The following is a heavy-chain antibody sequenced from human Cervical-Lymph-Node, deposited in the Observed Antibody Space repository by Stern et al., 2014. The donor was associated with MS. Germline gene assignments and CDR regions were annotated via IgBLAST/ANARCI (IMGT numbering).Heavy chain of an antibody. Sequence: DQLVESGAEVRMPGASVKVSCKASGYTFTGSYMNWVRQAPGQGLEWMGRINPNSGDTNYAEKFQGRVTMTRDSSIATAYMDLSGLISDDTAVYYCAKDGQAAFDIWGQGTMVTVSS. CDR2: INPNSGDT. V-gene: IGHV1-2*06. CDR1: GYTFTGSY. CDR3: AKDGQAAFDI. J-gene: IGHJ3*02.